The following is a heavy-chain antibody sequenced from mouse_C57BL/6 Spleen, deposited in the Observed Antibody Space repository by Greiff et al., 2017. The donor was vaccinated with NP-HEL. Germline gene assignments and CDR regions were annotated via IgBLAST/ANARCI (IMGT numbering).Heavy chain of an antibody. CDR1: GFNIKDDY. J-gene: IGHJ1*03. Sequence: EVQLQQSGAELVRPGASVKLSCTASGFNIKDDYMHWVKQRPEQGLEWIGWIDPENGDTEYASKFQGKATITADTSSNTAYLQLSSLTSEDTAVYYGTTTDSNCWYFDVWGTGTTVTVSS. D-gene: IGHD2-5*01. V-gene: IGHV14-4*01. CDR3: TTTDSNCWYFDV. CDR2: IDPENGDT.